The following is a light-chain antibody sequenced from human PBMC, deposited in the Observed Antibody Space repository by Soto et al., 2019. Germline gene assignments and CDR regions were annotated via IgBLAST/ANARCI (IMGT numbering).Light chain of an antibody. CDR1: QSVSSSY. CDR2: GAS. Sequence: EIVLTQSPGTLSLSPGERATLSCRASQSVSSSYLARYQQKPGQAPRLLIYGASSRATGIPDRFSGSGSGTDFTLTISRLEPEDFAVYYCQQYGSSRLTFGGGTKVEIK. J-gene: IGKJ4*01. V-gene: IGKV3-20*01. CDR3: QQYGSSRLT.